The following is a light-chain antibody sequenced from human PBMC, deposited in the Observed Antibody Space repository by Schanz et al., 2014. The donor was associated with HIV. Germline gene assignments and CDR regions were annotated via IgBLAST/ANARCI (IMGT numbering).Light chain of an antibody. CDR1: SSDVGGYNY. CDR2: DVS. CDR3: SSYTSSSTLDVV. J-gene: IGLJ2*01. Sequence: QAALTQPASVSGSPGQSITISCTGTSSDVGGYNYVSWYRQHPGRAPKLIIYDVSNRPSGISNRFSGSKTGNTAFLTISGLQPDDEADYYCSSYTSSSTLDVVFGGGTKLTVL. V-gene: IGLV2-14*03.